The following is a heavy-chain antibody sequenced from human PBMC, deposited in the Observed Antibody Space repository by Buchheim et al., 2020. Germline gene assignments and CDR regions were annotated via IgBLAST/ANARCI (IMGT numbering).Heavy chain of an antibody. CDR3: ARSGEDDYGDYGGLDV. D-gene: IGHD4-17*01. V-gene: IGHV4-30-4*01. CDR2: LYYSAST. CDR1: GGSISSGDYS. J-gene: IGHJ6*02. Sequence: VQLQESGPGLVKPSQTLSLTCTVSGGSISSGDYSWSWIRQPPGKGLEWIAYLYYSASTYYNPSLKSRVTISIDTYKNQFSLKLSSVTAADTAVYYCARSGEDDYGDYGGLDVWGQGTT.